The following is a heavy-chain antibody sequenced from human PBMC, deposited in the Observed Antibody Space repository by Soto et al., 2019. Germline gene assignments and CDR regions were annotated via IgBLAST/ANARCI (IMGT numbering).Heavy chain of an antibody. CDR1: GGSFSGYY. J-gene: IGHJ6*02. CDR3: ARGAIPGYCSGGSCYPHYYYGMDV. V-gene: IGHV4-34*01. Sequence: QVQLQQWGAGLLKPSETLSLTCAVYGGSFSGYYWSWIRQPPGKGLEWIGEINHSGSTNYNPSLKSRVTISVAPSKNQLSLKLSSVTAADTAVYYCARGAIPGYCSGGSCYPHYYYGMDVWGQGTTVTVSS. D-gene: IGHD2-15*01. CDR2: INHSGST.